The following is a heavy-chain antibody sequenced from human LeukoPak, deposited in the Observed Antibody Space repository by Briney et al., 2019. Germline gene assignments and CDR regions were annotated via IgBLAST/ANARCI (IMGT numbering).Heavy chain of an antibody. CDR1: GFTFDDYD. D-gene: IGHD2-21*01. V-gene: IGHV3-9*01. J-gene: IGHJ2*01. CDR3: AKAPNKLVIAYFDL. Sequence: CRSLRLSCAASGFTFDDYDMHWVRQAPGKGLEWVSGISWNSGSISYADSVKGRFTISRDNAKNSLYLQMNSLRAEDSALYYCAKAPNKLVIAYFDLWGRGTLVTISS. CDR2: ISWNSGSI.